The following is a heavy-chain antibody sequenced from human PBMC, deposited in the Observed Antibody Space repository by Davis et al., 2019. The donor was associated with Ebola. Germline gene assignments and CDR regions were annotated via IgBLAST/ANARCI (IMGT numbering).Heavy chain of an antibody. Sequence: AASVKVSCKASGYTFTSYYMHWVRQAPGQGLEWMGIINPSGGSTSYAQKFQGRVTMTRDTSTSTVYMELSSLRSEDTAVYYCARIVATYGAYYYYGMDVWGQGTTVTVSS. V-gene: IGHV1-46*03. CDR1: GYTFTSYY. D-gene: IGHD5-12*01. CDR2: INPSGGST. J-gene: IGHJ6*02. CDR3: ARIVATYGAYYYYGMDV.